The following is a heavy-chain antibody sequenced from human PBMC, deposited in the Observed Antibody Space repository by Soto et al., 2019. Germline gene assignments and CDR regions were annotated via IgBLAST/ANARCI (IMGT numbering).Heavy chain of an antibody. V-gene: IGHV3-23*01. J-gene: IGHJ4*02. CDR1: GFGFSTHA. D-gene: IGHD2-2*01. CDR3: ARDVAMPTGLGLGY. Sequence: GGSVRLSCAASGFGFSTHALSWVRQAPGKGLEWLSSITNTGITTHYADSVKGRFTISRENSRNTLHLQMNNLRVDDTAVFYCARDVAMPTGLGLGYWGQGALVTVSS. CDR2: ITNTGITT.